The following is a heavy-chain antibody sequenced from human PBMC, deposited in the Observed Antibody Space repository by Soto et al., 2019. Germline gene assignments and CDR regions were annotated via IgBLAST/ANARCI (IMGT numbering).Heavy chain of an antibody. J-gene: IGHJ6*02. CDR3: VRDWTCEECPCRDV. V-gene: IGHV3-23*01. Sequence: EVQLLESGGGLVQPGGSLRLSCAPSGFTFSSHAMSWVRQAPGKGLEWVSGISDSGGDTYYAASVKGRFTISRDSSKNTRQLQMNSLTDEDTAVYYSVRDWTCEECPCRDVWGQGTTVTVSS. CDR2: ISDSGGDT. D-gene: IGHD3-3*01. CDR1: GFTFSSHA.